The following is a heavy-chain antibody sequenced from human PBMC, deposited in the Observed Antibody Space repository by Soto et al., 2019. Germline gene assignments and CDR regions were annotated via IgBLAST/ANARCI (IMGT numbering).Heavy chain of an antibody. CDR1: GFTFSIYS. J-gene: IGHJ6*02. CDR3: ARDKEFYDSGGYKRFYHGMDV. CDR2: ISTTSNTK. V-gene: IGHV3-48*02. Sequence: GGSLRLSCAASGFTFSIYSMNWVRQAPGKGLEWLSYISTTSNTKYYGNSVRGRFTISRDNAKDSLYLQMNSLRDEDSAVYYCARDKEFYDSGGYKRFYHGMDVWGQGTTVTVSS. D-gene: IGHD3-22*01.